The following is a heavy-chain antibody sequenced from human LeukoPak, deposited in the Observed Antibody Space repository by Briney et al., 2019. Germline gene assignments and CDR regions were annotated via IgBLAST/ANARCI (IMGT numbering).Heavy chain of an antibody. V-gene: IGHV3-23*01. Sequence: GGSLRLSCAASGVTFSSYAMSWVRQAPGKGLEWVSAISGSGGSTYYADSVKGRFTISRDNSKNTLYLQMNSLRAEDTAVYYCAKTHLGYLYYFDSWGQGTLVTVSS. J-gene: IGHJ4*02. D-gene: IGHD3-22*01. CDR3: AKTHLGYLYYFDS. CDR2: ISGSGGST. CDR1: GVTFSSYA.